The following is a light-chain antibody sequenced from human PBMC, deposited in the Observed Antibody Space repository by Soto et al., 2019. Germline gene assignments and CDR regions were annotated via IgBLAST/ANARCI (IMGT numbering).Light chain of an antibody. Sequence: DIVVTQSPATLSASPGERVTLSCRASQFVSSRLAWYQRRPGQVPRLLIYDTSTRAPGISARFSGSGSGTEFTLTISSLQSEDFAVDYLQEYIQWPPGMFGPGTTVDIK. CDR1: QFVSSR. J-gene: IGKJ1*01. CDR2: DTS. CDR3: QEYIQWPPGM. V-gene: IGKV3-15*01.